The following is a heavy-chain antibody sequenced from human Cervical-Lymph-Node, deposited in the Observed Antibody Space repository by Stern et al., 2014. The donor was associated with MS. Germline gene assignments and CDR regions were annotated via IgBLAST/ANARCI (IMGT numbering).Heavy chain of an antibody. Sequence: GQLVESGPGLVRPSETLSLTCSVSGGSFSNFYWSWIRQPPGQGLEWIGYIYSNGNTNYRPSLKSRISISVDTSKSHFSLNLTSVTAADTAVYYCARGGRMASMFYWGQGMLVTVSS. J-gene: IGHJ4*02. CDR2: IYSNGNT. CDR3: ARGGRMASMFY. D-gene: IGHD5-24*01. CDR1: GGSFSNFY. V-gene: IGHV4-59*01.